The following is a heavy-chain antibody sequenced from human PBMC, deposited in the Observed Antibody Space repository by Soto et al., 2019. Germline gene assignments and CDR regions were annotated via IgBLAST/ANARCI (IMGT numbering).Heavy chain of an antibody. CDR3: ARGSIAAAAIDY. CDR1: GFTFSSFG. CDR2: ISYYGSNA. J-gene: IGHJ4*02. Sequence: PGGSLRLSCAASGFTFSSFGMHWVGKSPGKWLVWLAHISYYGSNAHSPASVKRRFTISRDNSEDTLYLQMNSLIVEDTAVYYCARGSIAAAAIDYWGQGTLVTVSS. D-gene: IGHD6-13*01. V-gene: IGHV3-30*03.